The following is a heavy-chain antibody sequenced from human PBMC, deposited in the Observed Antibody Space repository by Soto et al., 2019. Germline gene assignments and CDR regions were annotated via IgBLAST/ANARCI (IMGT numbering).Heavy chain of an antibody. J-gene: IGHJ3*02. CDR2: IIPMFDMS. V-gene: IGHV1-69*08. CDR3: AGDDYSDYTEDGFET. D-gene: IGHD4-17*01. CDR1: GGTFSSDT. Sequence: QVQLVQSGAEVKTPGSSVKVSCKASGGTFSSDTVSWVRQAPGQGLEWMGRIIPMFDMSEYADKFQGRATITADESAPTVFMELISLTSAATAMYFCAGDDYSDYTEDGFETWGQGTVVTVSS.